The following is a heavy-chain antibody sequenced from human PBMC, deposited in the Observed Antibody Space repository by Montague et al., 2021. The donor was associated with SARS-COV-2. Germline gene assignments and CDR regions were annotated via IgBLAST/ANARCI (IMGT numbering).Heavy chain of an antibody. CDR3: ARASITMVRGVTRWYFDL. Sequence: SETLSLTCTVSGGSISSYYWSWIRQPPGKGLEWIGCIYYSGSTNYNPSLKSRATISVDTSKNQFSLKLSSVTAADTAVYYCARASITMVRGVTRWYFDLWGRGTLVTVSS. D-gene: IGHD3-10*01. CDR2: IYYSGST. J-gene: IGHJ2*01. V-gene: IGHV4-59*13. CDR1: GGSISSYY.